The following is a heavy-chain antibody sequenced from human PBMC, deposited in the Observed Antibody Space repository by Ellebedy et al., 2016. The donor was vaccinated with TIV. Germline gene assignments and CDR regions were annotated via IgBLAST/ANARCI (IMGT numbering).Heavy chain of an antibody. V-gene: IGHV3-30*18. CDR1: GFTFSSYG. CDR3: AKDRGRDIVLRD. Sequence: GESLKISXAASGFTFSSYGMHWVRQAPGKGLEWVAVISYDGSNKYYADSVKGRFTISRDNSKNTLYLQMNSLRAEDTAVYYCAKDRGRDIVLRDWGQGTLVTVSS. J-gene: IGHJ4*02. CDR2: ISYDGSNK. D-gene: IGHD2-8*01.